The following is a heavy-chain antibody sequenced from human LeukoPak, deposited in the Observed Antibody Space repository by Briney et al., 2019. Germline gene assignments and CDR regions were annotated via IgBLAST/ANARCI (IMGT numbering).Heavy chain of an antibody. CDR3: ARDYASSGWYHKSYFQH. CDR2: ISYDGSNK. J-gene: IGHJ1*01. D-gene: IGHD6-19*01. V-gene: IGHV3-30-3*01. Sequence: QPGGSLRLSCAASGFTFSSYAMHWVRQAPGKGLEWVAVISYDGSNKYYADSVKGRFTISRDSSKNTLDLQLDSLRAEDTAVYYCARDYASSGWYHKSYFQHWGQGTLVTVSS. CDR1: GFTFSSYA.